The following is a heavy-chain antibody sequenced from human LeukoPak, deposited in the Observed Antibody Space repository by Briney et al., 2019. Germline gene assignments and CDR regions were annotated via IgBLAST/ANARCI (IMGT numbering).Heavy chain of an antibody. Sequence: SETLSLTCTVSGYSISSGYYWGWIRQPPGKGLEWIGSIYHSGSTYYNPSLKSRVTISVDTSKNQFSLKLSSVTAADTAVYYCARGRYDSSGDWGQGTLVTVSS. J-gene: IGHJ4*02. V-gene: IGHV4-38-2*02. CDR3: ARGRYDSSGD. CDR2: IYHSGST. D-gene: IGHD3-22*01. CDR1: GYSISSGYY.